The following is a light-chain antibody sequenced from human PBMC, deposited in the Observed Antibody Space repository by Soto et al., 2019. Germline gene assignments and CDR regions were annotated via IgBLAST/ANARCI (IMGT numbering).Light chain of an antibody. Sequence: VFTQAPDNISLPLEEIATLSCIASQSVSSNNLVWYQQKPGQAPRLLIYGASYRAAGIPDRFSGSGSGTDFTLTISRLEPEDFAMYYCQQDGSLPWTFGQGTKVDIK. CDR2: GAS. CDR3: QQDGSLPWT. V-gene: IGKV3-20*01. CDR1: QSVSSNN. J-gene: IGKJ1*01.